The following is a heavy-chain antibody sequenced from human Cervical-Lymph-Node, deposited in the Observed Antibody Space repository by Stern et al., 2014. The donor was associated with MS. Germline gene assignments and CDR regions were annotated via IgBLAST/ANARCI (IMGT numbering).Heavy chain of an antibody. CDR2: IKSKTDGGTT. J-gene: IGHJ4*02. D-gene: IGHD3-22*01. CDR1: GFTFSNAW. V-gene: IGHV3-15*01. Sequence: EDQLVESGGGLVKPGGSLRLSCAASGFTFSNAWMSWVRQAPGKGLEWVGRIKSKTDGGTTDYAAPVKGRFTISRDDSKNTLYLQMNSLKTEDTAVYYCTTDGSITMIVVGLYYFDYWGQGTLVTVSS. CDR3: TTDGSITMIVVGLYYFDY.